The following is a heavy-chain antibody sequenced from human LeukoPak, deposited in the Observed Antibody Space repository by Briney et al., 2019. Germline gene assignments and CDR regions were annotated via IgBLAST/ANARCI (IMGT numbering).Heavy chain of an antibody. CDR3: AKDRLGGPYFFHY. Sequence: GGSLRLSCAASGFTFSSSAMSWVRQAPGKGLEWVSTISGSDSSTHYADSVKGRFTISRDNSKNTLYLQINSLRAEDTAVYFCAKDRLGGPYFFHYWGQGTLVTVSS. CDR2: ISGSDSST. V-gene: IGHV3-23*01. J-gene: IGHJ4*02. CDR1: GFTFSSSA. D-gene: IGHD3-16*01.